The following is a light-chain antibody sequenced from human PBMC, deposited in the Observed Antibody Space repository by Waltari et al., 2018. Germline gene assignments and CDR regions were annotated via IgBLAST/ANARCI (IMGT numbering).Light chain of an antibody. Sequence: QSVLTQPPSVSGAPGQRVTISCSGSGSNIGAGYDVHWYRQLPGKAPTLLIYGVNPRPPGSPDRFSGSQFDTSASLAIAGLQADDEADYYCQSYDTTLSVVFGGGTKLTVL. CDR2: GVN. CDR1: GSNIGAGYD. J-gene: IGLJ2*01. V-gene: IGLV1-40*01. CDR3: QSYDTTLSVV.